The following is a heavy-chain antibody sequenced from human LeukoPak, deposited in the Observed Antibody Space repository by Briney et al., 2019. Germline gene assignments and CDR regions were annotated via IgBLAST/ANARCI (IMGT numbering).Heavy chain of an antibody. CDR2: IYHSGST. CDR3: ARHYGSGRGYYYMDV. J-gene: IGHJ6*03. CDR1: GYSISSGYY. Sequence: SETLSLTCTVSGYSISSGYYWGWIRQPPGKGLEWIGSIYHSGSTYYSPSLKSRVTISVDTSKNQFSLKLSSVTAADTAVYYCARHYGSGRGYYYMDVWGKGTTVTVSS. D-gene: IGHD3-10*01. V-gene: IGHV4-38-2*02.